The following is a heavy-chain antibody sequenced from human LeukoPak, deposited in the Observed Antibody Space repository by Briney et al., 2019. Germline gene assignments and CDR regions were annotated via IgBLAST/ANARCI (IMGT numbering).Heavy chain of an antibody. CDR3: ARHYEP. CDR1: GGSFSGFY. V-gene: IGHV4-34*01. CDR2: INHSRST. Sequence: SETLSLTCAVYGGSFSGFYWTWIRQPPGKGLEWIGQINHSRSTHYNPSLKSRVTISVDTSKNQFSLKLSSVTAADTAVYYCARHYEPWGQGTLVTVSS. D-gene: IGHD3-16*01. J-gene: IGHJ4*02.